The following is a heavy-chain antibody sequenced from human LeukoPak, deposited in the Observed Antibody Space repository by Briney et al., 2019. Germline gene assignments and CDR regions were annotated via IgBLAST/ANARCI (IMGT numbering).Heavy chain of an antibody. CDR3: AAGVVTAASPDAFDI. CDR1: GYSFTSHY. J-gene: IGHJ3*02. CDR2: INPSGSST. D-gene: IGHD2-21*02. Sequence: GASVKVSCKASGYSFTSHYMHWVRQAPGQGLEWLGLINPSGSSTLYAQKFQGRVTMTRDMSTSTVYMELSSLRSEDTAVYYCAAGVVTAASPDAFDIWGQGTMVTVSS. V-gene: IGHV1-46*01.